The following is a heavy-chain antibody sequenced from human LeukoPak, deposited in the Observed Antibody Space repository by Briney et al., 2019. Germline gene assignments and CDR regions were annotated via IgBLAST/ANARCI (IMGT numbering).Heavy chain of an antibody. Sequence: SVKVSCKASGGTFSSYAISWVRQAPGQGLEWMGGIIPIFGTANYAQKFQGRVMITADESTSTAYMELSSLRSEDTAVYYCARGNQPGGDYSVFDIWGQGTMVTVSS. CDR3: ARGNQPGGDYSVFDI. CDR2: IIPIFGTA. V-gene: IGHV1-69*13. D-gene: IGHD4-11*01. CDR1: GGTFSSYA. J-gene: IGHJ3*02.